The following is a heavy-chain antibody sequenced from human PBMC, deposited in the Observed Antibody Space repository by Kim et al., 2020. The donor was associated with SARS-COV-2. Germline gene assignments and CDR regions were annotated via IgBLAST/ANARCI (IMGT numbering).Heavy chain of an antibody. CDR1: GFTFDDYA. CDR3: AKAGDSSGYLPYYYYGMDV. Sequence: GGSLRLSCEASGFTFDDYAMHWVRQAPGKGLEWVAGINWNRGSVGYADSVKGRFTISRDNAKKSLYLQMNSLRVEDTALYYCAKAGDSSGYLPYYYYGMDVWGQGTTVTVSS. CDR2: INWNRGSV. J-gene: IGHJ6*02. V-gene: IGHV3-9*01. D-gene: IGHD3-22*01.